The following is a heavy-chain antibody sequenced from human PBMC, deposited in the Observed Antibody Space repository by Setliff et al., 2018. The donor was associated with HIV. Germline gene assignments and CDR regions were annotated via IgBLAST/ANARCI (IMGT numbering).Heavy chain of an antibody. CDR2: TTPLLGTT. D-gene: IGHD4-17*01. CDR3: ARTDYGGNSGGNYFDY. J-gene: IGHJ4*02. Sequence: SVKVSCKASGGTFSSYGITWVRQAPGQGLEWMGGTTPLLGTTNYAQKFQGRVTMTWDTSTSTAYMEVRSLRSDDTAVYYCARTDYGGNSGGNYFDYWGQGSLVTVSS. V-gene: IGHV1-69*10. CDR1: GGTFSSYG.